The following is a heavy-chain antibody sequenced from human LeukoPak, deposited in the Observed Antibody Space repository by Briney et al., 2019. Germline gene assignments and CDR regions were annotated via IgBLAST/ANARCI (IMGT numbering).Heavy chain of an antibody. Sequence: ASVKVSCKASGGTFSSYAISWVRQAPGQGLEWMGGIIPIFGTANYAQKFQGRVTITTDESTSTAYMELSSLRSEDTAVYYCASSGGNWFDPWGQGTLVTASS. CDR1: GGTFSSYA. V-gene: IGHV1-69*05. D-gene: IGHD5-12*01. CDR3: ASSGGNWFDP. J-gene: IGHJ5*02. CDR2: IIPIFGTA.